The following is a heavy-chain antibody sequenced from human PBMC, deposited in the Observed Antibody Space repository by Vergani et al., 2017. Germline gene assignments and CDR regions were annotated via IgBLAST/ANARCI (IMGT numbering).Heavy chain of an antibody. J-gene: IGHJ4*02. CDR1: GYSFTNYR. Sequence: EVQLVQSGAEVKKPGESLKISCQISGYSFTNYRIGWVRQMPGKGLEWMGIIHPADSDTRYSPPFQGQVTISVDKSISTAYLQRSSLRASDSAMYYCARLYGRDSSGSKYFDYWGQGTLVTVSS. CDR2: IHPADSDT. V-gene: IGHV5-51*01. CDR3: ARLYGRDSSGSKYFDY. D-gene: IGHD3-22*01.